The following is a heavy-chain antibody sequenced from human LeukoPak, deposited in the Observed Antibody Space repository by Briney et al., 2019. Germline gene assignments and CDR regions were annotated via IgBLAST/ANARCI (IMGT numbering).Heavy chain of an antibody. Sequence: PGRSLRLSCAASGVTFSSYVMHWVRQAPGKGLGWVALISSDGSNKYYADSVKGRFTISRDNSKKTLYLKMTSLRAEDTAVYYCAKDYISSSWGDFGYWGQRALVTVSS. CDR1: GVTFSSYV. V-gene: IGHV3-30*18. J-gene: IGHJ4*02. CDR2: ISSDGSNK. CDR3: AKDYISSSWGDFGY. D-gene: IGHD6-6*01.